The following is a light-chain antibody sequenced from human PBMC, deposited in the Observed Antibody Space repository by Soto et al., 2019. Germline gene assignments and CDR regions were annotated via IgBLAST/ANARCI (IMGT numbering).Light chain of an antibody. CDR2: GAS. Sequence: DIVMTQSPATLSVSPGERATLSCRASQSVSSNLAWYQQKRGQAPSLLLYGASTRATGLPVRFSGSGSGKYFPLINSRLPDEDFADYYCQQYNDSPRTFGQGTKVEIK. CDR3: QQYNDSPRT. J-gene: IGKJ1*01. CDR1: QSVSSN. V-gene: IGKV3-15*01.